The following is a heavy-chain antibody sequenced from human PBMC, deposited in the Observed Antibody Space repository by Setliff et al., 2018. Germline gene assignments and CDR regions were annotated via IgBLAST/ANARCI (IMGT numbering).Heavy chain of an antibody. Sequence: GGSLRLSCEASGFTFSNYAMGWVRQAPGKGLEWVSVIYSGGSRTYSADSVKGRFTISRDNSKNTLSLQMNSLRADDTAVYYCAKVGKWAPRQWVFDYFHHWGQGALVTVSS. D-gene: IGHD1-26*01. J-gene: IGHJ1*01. CDR3: AKVGKWAPRQWVFDYFHH. V-gene: IGHV3-23*03. CDR1: GFTFSNYA. CDR2: IYSGGSRT.